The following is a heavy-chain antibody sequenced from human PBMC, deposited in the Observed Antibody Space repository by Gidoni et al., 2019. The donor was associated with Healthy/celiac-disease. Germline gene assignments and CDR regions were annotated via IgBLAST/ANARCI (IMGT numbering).Heavy chain of an antibody. D-gene: IGHD3-10*01. V-gene: IGHV4-39*01. CDR3: ARLPGSYYTWFDP. Sequence: QLQLQESGPGLVKPSETLSLTCTVSGGSISSSSYYWGWIRQPPGKGLELIGSIYYSGSTYYNPSLKSRVTISVDTSKNQFSLKLSSVTAADTAVYYCARLPGSYYTWFDPWGQGTLVTVSS. CDR2: IYYSGST. J-gene: IGHJ5*02. CDR1: GGSISSSSYY.